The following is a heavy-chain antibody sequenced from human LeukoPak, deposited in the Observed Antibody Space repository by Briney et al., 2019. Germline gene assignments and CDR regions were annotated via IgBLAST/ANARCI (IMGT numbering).Heavy chain of an antibody. CDR2: IYPGDSDT. J-gene: IGHJ3*02. Sequence: GESLKISCKGSGYSFTSYWIGWVRQMPGKGLEWMGIIYPGDSDTRYSPSFQGQVTISADKSISTAYLQWSSLKASDTAMYYCARPPPTYYYDSSGYYPLDAFDIWGQGTMVTVSS. D-gene: IGHD3-22*01. CDR1: GYSFTSYW. CDR3: ARPPPTYYYDSSGYYPLDAFDI. V-gene: IGHV5-51*01.